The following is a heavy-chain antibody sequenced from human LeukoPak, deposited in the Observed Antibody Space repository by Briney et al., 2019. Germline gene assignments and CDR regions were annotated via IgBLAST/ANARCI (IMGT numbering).Heavy chain of an antibody. J-gene: IGHJ6*03. D-gene: IGHD3-3*01. CDR1: RFSFSSYA. CDR3: ARLEGITSFGVVISYYIDV. Sequence: GGSLRLSCTASRFSFSSYAVSWVRQAPGRGLEWVSHISDSGVTTYYADSVKGRFTVSRDNSKNTLYLQMNSLRAEDTAVYYCARLEGITSFGVVISYYIDVWGRGTTVTVSS. V-gene: IGHV3-23*01. CDR2: ISDSGVTT.